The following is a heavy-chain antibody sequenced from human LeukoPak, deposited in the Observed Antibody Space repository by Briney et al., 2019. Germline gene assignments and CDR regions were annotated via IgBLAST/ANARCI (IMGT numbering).Heavy chain of an antibody. Sequence: GGSLRLSCAASGFTFSSYAMSWVRQVPGKGLEWVSAISGSGGSTYYADSVKGRFTISRDNSKNTLYLQMNSLRAEDTAVYYCAKAIVEVPAAIDYWGQGTLVTVSS. CDR3: AKAIVEVPAAIDY. CDR1: GFTFSSYA. D-gene: IGHD2-2*01. J-gene: IGHJ4*02. CDR2: ISGSGGST. V-gene: IGHV3-23*01.